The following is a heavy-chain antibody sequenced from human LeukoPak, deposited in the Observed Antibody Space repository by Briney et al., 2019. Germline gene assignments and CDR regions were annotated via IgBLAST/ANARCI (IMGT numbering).Heavy chain of an antibody. J-gene: IGHJ4*02. CDR1: GGTFSSYA. D-gene: IGHD2-8*01. CDR2: IIPIFGTA. V-gene: IGHV1-69*13. Sequence: SVKVSCKASGGTFSSYAISRVRQAPGQGLEWMGGIIPIFGTANYAQKFQGRVTITADESTSTAYMELSSLRSEDTAVYYCARGGPLGYCTNGVCYLDYWGQGNLVTVSS. CDR3: ARGGPLGYCTNGVCYLDY.